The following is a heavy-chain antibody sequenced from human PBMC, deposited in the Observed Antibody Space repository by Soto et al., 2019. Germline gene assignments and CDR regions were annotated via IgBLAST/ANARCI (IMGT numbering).Heavy chain of an antibody. CDR1: GFTFSSYG. J-gene: IGHJ4*02. V-gene: IGHV3-30-3*01. D-gene: IGHD3-16*01. CDR3: ATDLGEIGDY. Sequence: QVQLVESGGGVVQPGTSLRLSCAASGFTFSSYGMHWVRQAPGKGLEWVAAISHDGGNKFYADTVKGRFTISRDNSKNTLYLQLNSLRAQDTAVYYCATDLGEIGDYWGQGTLVTVSS. CDR2: ISHDGGNK.